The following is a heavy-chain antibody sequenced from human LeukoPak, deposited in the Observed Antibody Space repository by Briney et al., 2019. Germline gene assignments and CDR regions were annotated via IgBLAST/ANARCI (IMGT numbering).Heavy chain of an antibody. CDR1: GFTFSSYG. CDR2: ISYDGSNK. D-gene: IGHD4-17*01. V-gene: IGHV3-30*18. J-gene: IGHJ6*02. Sequence: GGSLRLSCAASGFTFSSYGMHWVRQAPGKGLEWVAVISYDGSNKYYADSVKGRFTISRDNSKNTLYLQMNSLRAEDTAVYYCAKTYGDYVDYYYGMDVWGQGTTVTVSS. CDR3: AKTYGDYVDYYYGMDV.